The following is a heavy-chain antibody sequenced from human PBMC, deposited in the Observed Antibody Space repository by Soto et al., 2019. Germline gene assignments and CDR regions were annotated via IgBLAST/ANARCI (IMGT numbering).Heavy chain of an antibody. D-gene: IGHD3-22*01. Sequence: QVQLVQSGAEVKKPGSSVKVSCKASGGTFSSYTISWVRQAPGQGLEWMGRIIPILGIANYAQKFQGRVTNSEETSTGTDCMELSSRRSVDTAVYYCERDGLWYYVSSGYYGHDPDAFVIWGQG. CDR1: GGTFSSYT. J-gene: IGHJ3*02. CDR3: ERDGLWYYVSSGYYGHDPDAFVI. CDR2: IIPILGIA. V-gene: IGHV1-69*08.